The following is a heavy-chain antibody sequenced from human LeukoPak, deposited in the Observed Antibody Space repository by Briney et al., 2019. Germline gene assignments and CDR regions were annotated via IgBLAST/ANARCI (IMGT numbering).Heavy chain of an antibody. V-gene: IGHV3-21*01. CDR1: GFTFSSYS. J-gene: IGHJ4*02. CDR3: AREEVKGYCSGGSCYSTSGGLYYFDY. D-gene: IGHD2-15*01. CDR2: ISSSSSYI. Sequence: GGSLRLSCAASGFTFSSYSMNWVRQAPGKGLEWASSISSSSSYIYYADSVKGRFTISRDNAKNSLYLQMNSLRAEDTAVYYCAREEVKGYCSGGSCYSTSGGLYYFDYWGQGTLVTVSS.